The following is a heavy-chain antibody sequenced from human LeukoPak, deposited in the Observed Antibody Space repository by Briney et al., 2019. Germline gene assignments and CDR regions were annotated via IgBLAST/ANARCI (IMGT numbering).Heavy chain of an antibody. D-gene: IGHD5-24*01. CDR1: GYTFTGYY. V-gene: IGHV1-2*02. J-gene: IGHJ3*02. Sequence: ASVKVSCKASGYTFTGYYMHWVRQAPGQGLEWMGWINPNSGGTNYAQKFQGRVTMTRDTSISTAYMELSRLRSDDTAVYYCARVGEMATPSSAFDIWGQGTMVTVSS. CDR2: INPNSGGT. CDR3: ARVGEMATPSSAFDI.